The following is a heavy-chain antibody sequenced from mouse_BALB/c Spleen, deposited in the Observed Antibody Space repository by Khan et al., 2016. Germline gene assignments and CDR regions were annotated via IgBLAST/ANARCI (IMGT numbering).Heavy chain of an antibody. V-gene: IGHV1-66*01. CDR3: SRHYDDDYYSMDY. CDR2: VYAETGGT. CDR1: GFTFSSSY. D-gene: IGHD2-4*01. J-gene: IGHJ4*01. Sequence: QVQLQQSGAELVKPAASVKLSCKTSGFTFSSSYISYLKQKPRRRLEGIAWVYAETGGTTYNQKFTGKAPLTVDTSSNTAYMHFSSLTTEDSAILYCSRHYDDDYYSMDYWGQGTSVTVSS.